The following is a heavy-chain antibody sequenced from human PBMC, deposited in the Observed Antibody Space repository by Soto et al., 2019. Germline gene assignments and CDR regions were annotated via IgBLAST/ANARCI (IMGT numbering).Heavy chain of an antibody. D-gene: IGHD6-13*01. CDR3: AKTSSSSSWYGSLDY. Sequence: GGSLSLSCAASGFSFSSYAMSWVRQAPGKGLEWVSAISGSGGSTYYADSVKGRFTISRDNSKNTLYLQMNSLRAEDTAVYYCAKTSSSSSWYGSLDYWGQGTLVTVSS. V-gene: IGHV3-23*01. CDR1: GFSFSSYA. J-gene: IGHJ4*02. CDR2: ISGSGGST.